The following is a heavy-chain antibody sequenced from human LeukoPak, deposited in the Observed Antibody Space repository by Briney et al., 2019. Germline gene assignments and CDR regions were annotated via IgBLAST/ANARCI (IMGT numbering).Heavy chain of an antibody. V-gene: IGHV4-4*09. D-gene: IGHD2-2*01. CDR3: ARQLNNWFDP. CDR2: IYTSGST. Sequence: ASETLSLTCTVSGGSISSYYWSWIRQPPGKGLEWIGYIYTSGSTNYNPSLKSRVTISVDTSKNQFSLKLSSVTAADTAVYYCARQLNNWFDPWGQGTLVTVSS. J-gene: IGHJ5*02. CDR1: GGSISSYY.